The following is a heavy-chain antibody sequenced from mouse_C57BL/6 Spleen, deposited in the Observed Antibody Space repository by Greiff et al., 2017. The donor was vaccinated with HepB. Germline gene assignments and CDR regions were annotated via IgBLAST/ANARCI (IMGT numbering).Heavy chain of an antibody. CDR1: GFTFSSYA. D-gene: IGHD1-1*01. CDR3: ARENYGSSYVDYYAMDY. V-gene: IGHV5-4*01. CDR2: ISDGGSYT. J-gene: IGHJ4*01. Sequence: DVQLVESGGGLVKPGGSLKLSCAASGFTFSSYAMSWVRQTPEKRLEWVATISDGGSYTYYPDNVKGRFTISRDNAKNNLYLQMSHLKSEDTAMYYCARENYGSSYVDYYAMDYWGQGTSVTVSS.